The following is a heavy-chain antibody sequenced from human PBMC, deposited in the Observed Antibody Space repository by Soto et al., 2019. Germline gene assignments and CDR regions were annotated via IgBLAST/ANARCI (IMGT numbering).Heavy chain of an antibody. CDR1: GGSVSSGSYY. J-gene: IGHJ4*02. CDR2: IYYSGST. D-gene: IGHD3-16*01. CDR3: ARGGLGIHYFDY. V-gene: IGHV4-61*01. Sequence: QVQLQESGPGLVKPSETLSLTCTVSGGSVSSGSYYWSWIRQPPGKGLEWIGYIYYSGSTNYNPSLKSRVTISVDTSKNQFSLKLSSVTAADTAVYYCARGGLGIHYFDYWGQGTLVTVSS.